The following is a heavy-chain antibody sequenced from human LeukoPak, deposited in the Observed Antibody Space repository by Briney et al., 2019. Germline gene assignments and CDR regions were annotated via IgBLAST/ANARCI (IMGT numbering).Heavy chain of an antibody. D-gene: IGHD6-13*01. CDR2: IYSGGST. J-gene: IGHJ6*02. V-gene: IGHV3-53*01. CDR1: GFTVSSNY. CDR3: AKAASSSWPFYYYGMDV. Sequence: PGGSLRLSCAASGFTVSSNYMSWVRQAPGKGLEWVSVIYSGGSTYYADSVKGRFTISKDNSKNTVYLQMSSLRVDDTAVYYCAKAASSSWPFYYYGMDVWGQGTTVTVSS.